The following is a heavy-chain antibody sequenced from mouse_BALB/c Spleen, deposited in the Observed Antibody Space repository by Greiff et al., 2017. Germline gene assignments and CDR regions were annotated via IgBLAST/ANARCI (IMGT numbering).Heavy chain of an antibody. CDR3: AREDDYGTFWFAY. Sequence: QVQLKESGPGLVAPSQSLSITCTVSGFSLTSYGVHWVRQPPGKGLEWLGVIWAGGSTNYNSALMSRLSISKDNSKSQVFLKMNSLQTDDTAMYYCAREDDYGTFWFAYWGQGTLVTVSA. CDR1: GFSLTSYG. D-gene: IGHD2-4*01. CDR2: IWAGGST. V-gene: IGHV2-9*02. J-gene: IGHJ3*01.